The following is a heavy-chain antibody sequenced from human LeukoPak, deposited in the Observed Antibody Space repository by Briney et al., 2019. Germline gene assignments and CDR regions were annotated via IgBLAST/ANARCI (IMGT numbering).Heavy chain of an antibody. CDR1: GYTFTGYY. V-gene: IGHV1-2*02. J-gene: IGHJ4*02. D-gene: IGHD4-17*01. CDR3: ARKSDYDY. Sequence: ASVMVSCKASGYTFTGYYIHWVRQAPGQGLEWMGWINPNGGGTNYAQKFQGRVTMTRDTSISTAYMELSGLRSDDTAVYYCARKSDYDYWGQGTLVTVSS. CDR2: INPNGGGT.